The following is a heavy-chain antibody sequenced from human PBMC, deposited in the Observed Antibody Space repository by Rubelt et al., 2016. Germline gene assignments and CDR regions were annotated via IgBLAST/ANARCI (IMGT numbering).Heavy chain of an antibody. CDR1: GGSISSSSYY. Sequence: QLQLQESGPGLVKPSETLSLPCTVSGGSISSSSYYWGWIRQLPGKGLEWIGSIYYSGSTYYNPSRNSRCTISVHTSKMPSGRKLSCVAAADTAVYYCAEGITIFGVASGYFDYWGQGTMVTVSS. CDR2: IYYSGST. CDR3: AEGITIFGVASGYFDY. D-gene: IGHD3-3*01. V-gene: IGHV4-39*01. J-gene: IGHJ4*03.